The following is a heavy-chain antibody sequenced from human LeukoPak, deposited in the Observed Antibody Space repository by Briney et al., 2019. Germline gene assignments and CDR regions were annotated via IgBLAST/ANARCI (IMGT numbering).Heavy chain of an antibody. V-gene: IGHV1-3*01. J-gene: IGHJ5*02. Sequence: ASVKVSCKASGYIFSNYAMHWVRQAPGQSLEWMGWISGGGGNTKYSQKFQDRVTITRDTSASTVYMELSSLRSEDTAVYYCARSYSSSGNNWFDPWGQGTLVTVSS. CDR2: ISGGGGNT. CDR1: GYIFSNYA. CDR3: ARSYSSSGNNWFDP. D-gene: IGHD6-13*01.